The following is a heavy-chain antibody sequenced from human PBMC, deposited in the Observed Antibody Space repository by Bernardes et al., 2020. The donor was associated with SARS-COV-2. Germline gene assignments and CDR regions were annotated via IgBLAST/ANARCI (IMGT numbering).Heavy chain of an antibody. CDR1: GGSISSYY. CDR2: IYYSGST. D-gene: IGHD6-19*01. CDR3: ATSGSSGWYLDY. J-gene: IGHJ4*02. Sequence: SETLSLTCTVSGGSISSYYWSWIRQPPGKGLEWIGYIYYSGSTNYNPSLKSRVTISVDTSKNQFSLKLSPVTAADTAVYYCATSGSSGWYLDYWGQGTLVTVSS. V-gene: IGHV4-59*01.